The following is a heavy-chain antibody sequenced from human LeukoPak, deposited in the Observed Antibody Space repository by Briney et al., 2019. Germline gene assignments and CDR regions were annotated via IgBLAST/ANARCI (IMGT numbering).Heavy chain of an antibody. Sequence: GGSLRLSCAVSGFSVSGYWMTWVRQAPGKGLEWVANIKQDGSEKYYVDSVKGRFTISRDNAKNSLYLQMNSLRAEDTAVYYCARGVLHDFQFDYWGQGTLVTVSS. CDR3: ARGVLHDFQFDY. CDR1: GFSVSGYW. D-gene: IGHD3-3*01. V-gene: IGHV3-7*01. CDR2: IKQDGSEK. J-gene: IGHJ4*02.